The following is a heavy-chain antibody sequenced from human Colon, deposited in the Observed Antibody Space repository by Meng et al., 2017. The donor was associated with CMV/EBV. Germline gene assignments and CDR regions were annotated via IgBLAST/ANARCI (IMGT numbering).Heavy chain of an antibody. D-gene: IGHD3-16*01. CDR2: IYHTGNT. Sequence: SGVSMSSGDYYWSWIRLSPGKCLEWIGYIYHTGNTHYEPSLKSRVTISVDASKNQYSLKLSSVTAADSAVYYCAGGLIAFGGAVLDSWGQGSLVTVSS. J-gene: IGHJ4*02. CDR3: AGGLIAFGGAVLDS. V-gene: IGHV4-30-4*01. CDR1: GVSMSSGDYY.